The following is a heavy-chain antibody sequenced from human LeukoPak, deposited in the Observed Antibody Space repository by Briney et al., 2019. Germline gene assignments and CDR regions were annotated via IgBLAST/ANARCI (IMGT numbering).Heavy chain of an antibody. CDR3: ARDAAAGTGFDY. CDR2: IYYSGST. V-gene: IGHV4-59*01. CDR1: GGSISSYY. J-gene: IGHJ4*02. Sequence: SETLSLTCTVSGGSISSYYWSWIRQPPGKGLEWIRYIYYSGSTNYNPSLKSRVTISVDTSKNQSSLKLSSVTAADTAVYYCARDAAAGTGFDYWGQGTLVTVSS. D-gene: IGHD6-13*01.